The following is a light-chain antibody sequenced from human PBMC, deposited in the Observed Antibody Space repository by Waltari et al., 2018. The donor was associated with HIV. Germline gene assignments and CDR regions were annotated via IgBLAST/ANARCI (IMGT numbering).Light chain of an antibody. CDR2: GNS. CDR1: SSNIGAGYD. V-gene: IGLV1-40*01. CDR3: QSYDSSLSVWV. J-gene: IGLJ3*02. Sequence: QSVLTQPPSVSGAPGQRVTISCTGSSSNIGAGYDVHWYQQSPGTAPKLLIYGNSHRPSGVPDRFSGSKSGTSASRAITGLQAEDEADYYCQSYDSSLSVWVFGGGTKLTVL.